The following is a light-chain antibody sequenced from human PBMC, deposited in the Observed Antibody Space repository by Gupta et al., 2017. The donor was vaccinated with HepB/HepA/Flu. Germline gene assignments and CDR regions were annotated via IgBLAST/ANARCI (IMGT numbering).Light chain of an antibody. J-gene: IGKJ1*01. CDR2: GAS. CDR1: QSVSSN. CDR3: QQYSNWPPWT. V-gene: IGKV3-15*01. Sequence: EIGMTQSPATLSVSPGERATLSCRASQSVSSNLAWYQQKPGQAPRLLIYGASTRATGIPARFSGSGSGTEFTLTISSLQSEDFAVYYCQQYSNWPPWTFGQGTKVEIK.